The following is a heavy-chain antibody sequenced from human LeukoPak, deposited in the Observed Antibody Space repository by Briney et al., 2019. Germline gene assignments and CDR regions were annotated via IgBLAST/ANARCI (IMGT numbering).Heavy chain of an antibody. Sequence: ASVKVSCKASGYTFTSYGISWVRQAPGQGLEWMGWISAYNGNTNYAQKLQGRVTMTTDTSTSTAYMELRSLRSDDTAVYYCARVGSSSWYNYYYYYMDVWAKGPRSPSP. D-gene: IGHD6-13*01. CDR3: ARVGSSSWYNYYYYYMDV. CDR1: GYTFTSYG. J-gene: IGHJ6*03. V-gene: IGHV1-18*01. CDR2: ISAYNGNT.